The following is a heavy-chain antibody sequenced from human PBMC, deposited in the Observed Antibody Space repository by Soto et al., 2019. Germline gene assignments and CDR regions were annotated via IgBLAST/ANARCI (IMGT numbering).Heavy chain of an antibody. V-gene: IGHV4-31*03. J-gene: IGHJ6*02. CDR2: IYYSGST. D-gene: IGHD3-10*01. CDR1: GGSISSGGYY. Sequence: PSETLSLTCTVSGGSISSGGYYWSWIRQHPGKGLEWIGYIYYSGSTHYNPSLKSRVTISVDTSKNQFSLKLSSVTAADTAVFYCASAPYCHGSGSYPYYYGMDVWGQGTTVTVSS. CDR3: ASAPYCHGSGSYPYYYGMDV.